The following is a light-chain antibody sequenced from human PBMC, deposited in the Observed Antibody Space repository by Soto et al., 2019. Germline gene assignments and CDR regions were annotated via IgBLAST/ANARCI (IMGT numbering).Light chain of an antibody. J-gene: IGLJ2*01. Sequence: QSALTQPPSASGSPGQSVTISCTGTSSDVGSYNYVSWYQQHPGKAPKLMIYGVSKRPSGVPDRFSGSKSGNTASLTVSGLQAEDEADYYCCSYAGSNNLVFGGGTKLTVL. V-gene: IGLV2-8*01. CDR1: SSDVGSYNY. CDR2: GVS. CDR3: CSYAGSNNLV.